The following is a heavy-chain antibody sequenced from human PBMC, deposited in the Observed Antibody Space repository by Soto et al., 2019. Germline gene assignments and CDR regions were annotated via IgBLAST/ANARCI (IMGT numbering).Heavy chain of an antibody. Sequence: SVQVSCKASGGTFSSYAISWVRQAPGQGLEWMGGIIPIFGTANYAQKFQGRVTITADESTSTAYMELSSLRSEDTAVYYCARDGRYSSGYYYGYYYYGMDVWGQGTTVTVSS. CDR1: GGTFSSYA. CDR2: IIPIFGTA. J-gene: IGHJ6*02. CDR3: ARDGRYSSGYYYGYYYYGMDV. D-gene: IGHD3-22*01. V-gene: IGHV1-69*13.